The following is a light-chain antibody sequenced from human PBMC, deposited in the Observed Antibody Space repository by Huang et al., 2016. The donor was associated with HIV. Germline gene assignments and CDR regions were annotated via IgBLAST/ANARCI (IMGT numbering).Light chain of an antibody. Sequence: DIQMTQSPSSLSASVGDRVTITCRASQAISNSLAWYQQKPGTAPKLLLYAASRLESGVPSRFSGSGSGTDYTLTITSLQPEDFATYFCQQFYITPHTFGQGTKLEIK. J-gene: IGKJ2*01. CDR3: QQFYITPHT. V-gene: IGKV1-NL1*01. CDR1: QAISNS. CDR2: AAS.